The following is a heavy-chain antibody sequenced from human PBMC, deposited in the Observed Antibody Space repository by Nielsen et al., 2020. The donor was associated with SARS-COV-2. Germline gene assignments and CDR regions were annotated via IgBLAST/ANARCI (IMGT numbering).Heavy chain of an antibody. Sequence: GESLKISCAASGFTFSDYYMSWIRQAPGKGLERVSYISSSSSYTNYADSVKGRFTISRDNAKNSLYLQMNSLRAEDTAVYYCARDVAAAGIYNWFDPWGQGTLVTVSS. V-gene: IGHV3-11*05. CDR2: ISSSSSYT. D-gene: IGHD6-13*01. J-gene: IGHJ5*02. CDR3: ARDVAAAGIYNWFDP. CDR1: GFTFSDYY.